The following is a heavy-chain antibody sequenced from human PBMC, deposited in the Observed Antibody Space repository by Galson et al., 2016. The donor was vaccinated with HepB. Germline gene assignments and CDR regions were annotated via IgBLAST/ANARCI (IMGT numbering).Heavy chain of an antibody. CDR1: GDSVSSNSGA. Sequence: CAISGDSVSSNSGAWHWIRQSPSRGLEWLGRTYYRSKWNNDYAVSVNGRITINSDTSKTQFSLHLKSVTPEDTAVYYCAREFAPYDILTGYLNHGLDVWGQGTTVTVSS. V-gene: IGHV6-1*01. D-gene: IGHD3-9*01. J-gene: IGHJ6*02. CDR2: TYYRSKWNN. CDR3: AREFAPYDILTGYLNHGLDV.